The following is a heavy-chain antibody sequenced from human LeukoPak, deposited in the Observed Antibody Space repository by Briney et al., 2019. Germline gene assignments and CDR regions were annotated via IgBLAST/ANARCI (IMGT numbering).Heavy chain of an antibody. J-gene: IGHJ6*02. CDR3: ARDSPPVVTAPYYYYGMDV. CDR2: IYSGGSS. D-gene: IGHD2-21*02. V-gene: IGHV3-53*01. CDR1: GFTVSSNY. Sequence: GGSLRLSCAASGFTVSSNYMSWVRQAPGKGLEWVSVIYSGGSSYYADSVKGRFTISRDNSKNTLYLQMNSLRAEDTAVYYCARDSPPVVTAPYYYYGMDVWGQGTTVTVSS.